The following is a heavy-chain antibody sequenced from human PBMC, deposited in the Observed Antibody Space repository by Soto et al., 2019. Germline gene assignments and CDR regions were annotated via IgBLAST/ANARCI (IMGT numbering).Heavy chain of an antibody. CDR2: MNPNSGNT. V-gene: IGHV1-8*01. CDR3: ATTSYYDILIGYYYYYYMDV. Sequence: ASVKVSCKASGYTFTSYDINWVRQATGQGLEWMGWMNPNSGNTGYAQKFQGRVTMTRNTSISTAYMELSSLRSEDTAVYYCATTSYYDILIGYYYYYYMDVWGKGTTVTVSS. CDR1: GYTFTSYD. J-gene: IGHJ6*03. D-gene: IGHD3-9*01.